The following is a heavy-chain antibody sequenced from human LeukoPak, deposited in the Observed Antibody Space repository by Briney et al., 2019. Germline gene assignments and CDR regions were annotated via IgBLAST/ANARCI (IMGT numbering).Heavy chain of an antibody. CDR3: AREEDYGSNY. Sequence: GGSLRLSCAASGFTFSSHWMSWVRQAPGKGLEWVANIKQDGSEKYNVDSVKGRFTISRDNAKNSLYLQMNSLRAEDTAVYYCAREEDYGSNYWGQGTLVTVSS. V-gene: IGHV3-7*01. CDR2: IKQDGSEK. J-gene: IGHJ4*02. CDR1: GFTFSSHW. D-gene: IGHD4-17*01.